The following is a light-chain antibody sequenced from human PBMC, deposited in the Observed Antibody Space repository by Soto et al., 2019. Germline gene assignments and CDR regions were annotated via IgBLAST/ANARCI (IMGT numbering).Light chain of an antibody. CDR1: QSISSR. J-gene: IGKJ1*01. CDR2: KAS. CDR3: QQYNSYCT. V-gene: IGKV1-5*03. Sequence: DIQMTQSPSTLSASVGERVTITCRASQSISSRLAWYQQKPGKAPKLLIYKASSLESGVPSRFSGSGSGTEFTLTISSLQPDDFATYYCQQYNSYCTFGQGTKV.